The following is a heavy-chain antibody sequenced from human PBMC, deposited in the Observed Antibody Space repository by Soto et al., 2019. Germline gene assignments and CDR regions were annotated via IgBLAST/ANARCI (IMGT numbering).Heavy chain of an antibody. D-gene: IGHD3-22*01. J-gene: IGHJ4*02. V-gene: IGHV1-8*01. CDR3: ASGPYYYDSSGY. CDR1: GYTFTSYD. Sequence: ASAKVSCKASGYTFTSYDINWVRQATGQGLEWMGWMNPKSGGTGYVQKFQGRVTMTRDTSITTAYMELSRLRSDDTAVYYCASGPYYYDSSGYWGQGTLVTVSS. CDR2: MNPKSGGT.